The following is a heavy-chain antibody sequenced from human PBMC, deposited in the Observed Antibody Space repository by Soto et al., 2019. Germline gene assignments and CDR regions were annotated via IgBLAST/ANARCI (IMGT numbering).Heavy chain of an antibody. CDR1: GFTFSSYS. CDR2: ISSSSSYI. D-gene: IGHD3-10*01. V-gene: IGHV3-21*01. J-gene: IGHJ4*02. Sequence: GGSLRLSCAASGFTFSSYSMNWVRQAPGKGLEWVSSISSSSSYIYYADSVKGRFTISRDNAKNSLYLQMNSLRAEDTAVYYCARDRPNYYGSGSSGYYFDYWGQGTLVTVSS. CDR3: ARDRPNYYGSGSSGYYFDY.